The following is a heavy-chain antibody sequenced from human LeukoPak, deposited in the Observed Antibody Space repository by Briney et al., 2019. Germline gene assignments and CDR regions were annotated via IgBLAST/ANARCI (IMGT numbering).Heavy chain of an antibody. CDR3: ARITLALAETAAAGTIDS. D-gene: IGHD6-13*01. Sequence: PSETLSLTCTVSGGSISSSSYYWGWIRQPPGKGLEWIGEINHSGSTNYNPSLKSRVTISLDTSKNQFSLKLSSVTAADTAVYYCARITLALAETAAAGTIDSWGQGTLVTVSS. CDR1: GGSISSSSYY. CDR2: INHSGST. J-gene: IGHJ4*02. V-gene: IGHV4-39*07.